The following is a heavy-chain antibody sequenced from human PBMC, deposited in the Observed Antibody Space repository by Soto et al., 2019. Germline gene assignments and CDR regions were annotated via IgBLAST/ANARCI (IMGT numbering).Heavy chain of an antibody. D-gene: IGHD3-10*01. CDR2: IDYSGST. V-gene: IGHV4-31*03. Sequence: QVKLQESGPGLVKPSQTLSLTCTVSGGSIRSGGYYWTWIRQHPGKGLEWIGFIDYSGSTFYSPSLRSRATISVDMSQNEFSLRLSSVTAADTAVYYCARAHGSGSYAWFDPWGQGTLVTASS. CDR1: GGSIRSGGYY. CDR3: ARAHGSGSYAWFDP. J-gene: IGHJ5*02.